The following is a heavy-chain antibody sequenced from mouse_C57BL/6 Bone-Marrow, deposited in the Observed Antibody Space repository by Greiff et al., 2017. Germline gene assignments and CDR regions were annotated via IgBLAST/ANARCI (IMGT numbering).Heavy chain of an antibody. CDR3: AISYGSSYYFDY. Sequence: VQLQQPGAELVKPGASVKVSCKASGYTFTSYWMHWVKQRPGQGLEWIGRIHPSDSDTNYNQKFKGKYTLTVDKSSSTAYMQRSSLTSEDSAVYYGAISYGSSYYFDYWGQGTTLTVSS. V-gene: IGHV1-74*01. D-gene: IGHD1-1*01. CDR1: GYTFTSYW. CDR2: IHPSDSDT. J-gene: IGHJ2*01.